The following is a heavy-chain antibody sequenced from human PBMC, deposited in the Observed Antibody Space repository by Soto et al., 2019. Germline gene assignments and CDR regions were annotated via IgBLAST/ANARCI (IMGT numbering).Heavy chain of an antibody. Sequence: PGGSLRLSCAASGFGFSIYGMSWVRQAPGKGLDWVSGISGSGASTDYADSVKGRFTISGDNSKNTLYLQMNSLRVEDTAVYYCALDPRGYSYGLFWSYYRLDVWGQGTTVTVSS. V-gene: IGHV3-23*01. CDR3: ALDPRGYSYGLFWSYYRLDV. D-gene: IGHD5-18*01. CDR1: GFGFSIYG. J-gene: IGHJ6*02. CDR2: ISGSGAST.